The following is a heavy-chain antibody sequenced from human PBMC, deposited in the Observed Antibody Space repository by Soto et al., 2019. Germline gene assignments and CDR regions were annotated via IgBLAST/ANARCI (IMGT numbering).Heavy chain of an antibody. CDR2: ITVSGGST. CDR1: GFTFNSYG. J-gene: IGHJ4*02. V-gene: IGHV3-23*01. D-gene: IGHD3-10*01. CDR3: ARNLGFFDY. Sequence: GGSLRLSCAASGFTFNSYGMSWVRQAPGKGLEWVSGITVSGGSTYYADSVKGRFTISRDNSKNTLYLQMNSLRAEDTAVYYCARNLGFFDYWGQGTLVTVSS.